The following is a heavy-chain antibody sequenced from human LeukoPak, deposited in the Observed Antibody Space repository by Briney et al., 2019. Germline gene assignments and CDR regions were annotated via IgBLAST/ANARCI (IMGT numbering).Heavy chain of an antibody. Sequence: KGGESLKISCKGSGYSFTSYWIGWVRQMPGKGLEWMGIIYPGDSDTRYSPSFQGQVTISADKSISTACLQWSSLKASDTAMYYCARFITYYDYVWGSYRFHDAFDIWGQGTMVTVSS. J-gene: IGHJ3*02. CDR1: GYSFTSYW. V-gene: IGHV5-51*01. D-gene: IGHD3-16*02. CDR2: IYPGDSDT. CDR3: ARFITYYDYVWGSYRFHDAFDI.